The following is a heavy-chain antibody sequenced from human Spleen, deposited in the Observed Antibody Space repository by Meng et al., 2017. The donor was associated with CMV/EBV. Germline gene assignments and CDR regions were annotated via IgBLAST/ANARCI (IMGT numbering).Heavy chain of an antibody. J-gene: IGHJ4*02. CDR1: GFTFSSYA. CDR2: ISYDGSNK. Sequence: GESLKISCAASGFTFSSYAMHWVRQAPGKGLELVSIISYDGSNKYSADSVKGRFTISRDNSKNTLYLQMNSLRAEDTAVYYCARDSHFDYWGQGTLVTVSS. V-gene: IGHV3-30*04. CDR3: ARDSHFDY.